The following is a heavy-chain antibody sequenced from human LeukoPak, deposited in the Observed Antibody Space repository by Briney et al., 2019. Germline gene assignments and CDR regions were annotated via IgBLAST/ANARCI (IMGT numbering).Heavy chain of an antibody. V-gene: IGHV4-39*07. CDR2: IYYSGST. D-gene: IGHD2-2*02. CDR1: GGSISSSSYY. CDR3: ARVGGGYCSSTSCYIGRYMDV. Sequence: SETLSLTCTVSGGSISSSSYYWGWIRQPPGKGLECIGCIYYSGSTYYNPSLKSRVTISVDTSKNQFSLKLSSVTAADTAVYYCARVGGGYCSSTSCYIGRYMDVWGKGTTVTVSS. J-gene: IGHJ6*03.